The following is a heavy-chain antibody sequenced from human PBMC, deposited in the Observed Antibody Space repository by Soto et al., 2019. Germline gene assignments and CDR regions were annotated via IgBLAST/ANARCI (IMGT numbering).Heavy chain of an antibody. Sequence: PSETLSLTCTVSGGSISSSSYYWGWIRQPPGKGLEWIGSIYYSGSTYYNPSLKSRVTISVDTSKNQFSLKLSSVTAADTAVYYCARDRDDYGDYIGWFDPWGQGTLVTVSS. D-gene: IGHD4-17*01. CDR1: GGSISSSSYY. J-gene: IGHJ5*02. V-gene: IGHV4-39*02. CDR2: IYYSGST. CDR3: ARDRDDYGDYIGWFDP.